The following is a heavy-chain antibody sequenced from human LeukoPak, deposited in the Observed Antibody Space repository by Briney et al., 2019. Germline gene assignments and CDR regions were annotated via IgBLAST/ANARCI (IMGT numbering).Heavy chain of an antibody. D-gene: IGHD7-27*01. CDR1: GFTFSSYG. CDR3: AKEEGNTLGDY. V-gene: IGHV3-30*02. CDR2: MRYGGNNK. J-gene: IGHJ4*02. Sequence: GGSLRLSCTTSGFTFSSYGMHWVRQAPGKGLEWVAFMRYGGNNKYYADSVRGRFTISRDNSKNTLYLQMNSLRSEDTAMYYCAKEEGNTLGDYWGQGTMVTVSS.